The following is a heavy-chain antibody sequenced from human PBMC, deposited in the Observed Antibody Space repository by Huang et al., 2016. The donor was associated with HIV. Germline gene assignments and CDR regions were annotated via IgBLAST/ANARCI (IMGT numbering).Heavy chain of an antibody. D-gene: IGHD3-22*01. CDR2: MIPVFGTT. CDR1: GGTFSNVG. CDR3: ARQLYDSTGYLLGARLLD. J-gene: IGHJ4*02. Sequence: QVQLVQSGAEVKKPGSTVKVSCKASGGTFSNVGISWVRQAPGQGLGGMGGMIPVFGTTTYEQKFQGRVTVTADESTSTAYMELNSLRSEDTAVYYCARQLYDSTGYLLGARLLDWGQGTLVTVSS. V-gene: IGHV1-69*12.